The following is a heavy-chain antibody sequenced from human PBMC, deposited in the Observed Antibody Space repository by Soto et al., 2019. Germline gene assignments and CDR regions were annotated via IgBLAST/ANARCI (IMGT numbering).Heavy chain of an antibody. CDR1: GYTFSAYW. Sequence: GESLKISCKGSGYTFSAYWIAWVRQMPGKGLEWMGLIFPSDSDTRYSPSFQGQVTISVNKSISTAYLQWSSLKASDTAIYYCARQYVSVPTIPMLSYDFWGQGTLVTVSS. CDR2: IFPSDSDT. V-gene: IGHV5-51*01. CDR3: ARQYVSVPTIPMLSYDF. J-gene: IGHJ4*02. D-gene: IGHD5-12*01.